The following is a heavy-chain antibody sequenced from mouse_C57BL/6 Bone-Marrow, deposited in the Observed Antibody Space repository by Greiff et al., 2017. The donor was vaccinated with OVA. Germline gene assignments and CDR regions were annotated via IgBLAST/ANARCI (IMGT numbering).Heavy chain of an antibody. CDR2: IHPNSGST. CDR1: GYTFTSYW. Sequence: VQLQQPGAELVKPGASVKLSCKASGYTFTSYWMHWVKQRPGQGLEWIGMIHPNSGSTNYNEKFKSKATLTVDKSSSTAYMQLSSLTSEDSAVYYCATSYYYGSITGYFDVWGTGTTVTGSS. D-gene: IGHD1-1*01. J-gene: IGHJ1*03. V-gene: IGHV1-64*01. CDR3: ATSYYYGSITGYFDV.